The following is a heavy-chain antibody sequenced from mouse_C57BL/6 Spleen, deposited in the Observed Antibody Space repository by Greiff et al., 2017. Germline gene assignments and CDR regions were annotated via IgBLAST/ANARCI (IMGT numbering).Heavy chain of an antibody. CDR1: GYTFKSYG. V-gene: IGHV1-81*01. CDR3: ARVYYCSGKTWYFGV. D-gene: IGHD1-1*01. CDR2: IYPRSGNT. Sequence: QVQLQQSGAELARPGASVKLSCKASGYTFKSYGISWVKQRTGQGLEWIGEIYPRSGNTYYNEKFKGKATLTADKSSSKAYMELRSLTSEVSAVYFCARVYYCSGKTWYFGVWGTGTTVTVSS. J-gene: IGHJ1*03.